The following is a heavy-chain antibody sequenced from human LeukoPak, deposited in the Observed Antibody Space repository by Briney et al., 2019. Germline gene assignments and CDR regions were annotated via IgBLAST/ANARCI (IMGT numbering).Heavy chain of an antibody. D-gene: IGHD4-17*01. Sequence: PGGSLRLSCAAPGFTVSSNYMSWVRQAPGKGLEWVSVIYSGGSTYYADSVKGRFIISRDNSKNTLYLQMNSLRAEDTAVYYCARVDYGDYGFDYWGQGTLVTVSS. CDR3: ARVDYGDYGFDY. J-gene: IGHJ4*02. CDR1: GFTVSSNY. V-gene: IGHV3-66*01. CDR2: IYSGGST.